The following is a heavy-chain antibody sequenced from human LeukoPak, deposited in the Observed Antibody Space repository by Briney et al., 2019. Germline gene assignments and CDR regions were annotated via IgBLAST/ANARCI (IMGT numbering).Heavy chain of an antibody. J-gene: IGHJ4*02. D-gene: IGHD3-10*01. Sequence: GGSLRLSCAVSGFTFSNYSMNWVRQAPGKGLEWVANIKQDGSEKYYVDSVKGRFTISRDNAKNSLYLQMNSLRAEDTAVYYCARDLDYYGSGSLEDWGQGTLVTVSS. CDR3: ARDLDYYGSGSLED. CDR2: IKQDGSEK. V-gene: IGHV3-7*01. CDR1: GFTFSNYS.